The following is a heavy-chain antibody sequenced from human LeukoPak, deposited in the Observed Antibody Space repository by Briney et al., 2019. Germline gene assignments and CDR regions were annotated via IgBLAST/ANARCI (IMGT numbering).Heavy chain of an antibody. V-gene: IGHV4-34*01. CDR3: ARHSDWDGSGSYYMDYYYYMDV. D-gene: IGHD3-10*01. CDR1: GGSFSGYY. CDR2: INHSGST. J-gene: IGHJ6*03. Sequence: SETLSLTCAVYGGSFSGYYWSWIRQPPGKGLEWIGEINHSGSTNYNPSLKSRVTISVDTSKNQFSLKLSSVTAADTAVYYCARHSDWDGSGSYYMDYYYYMDVWGKGTTVTISS.